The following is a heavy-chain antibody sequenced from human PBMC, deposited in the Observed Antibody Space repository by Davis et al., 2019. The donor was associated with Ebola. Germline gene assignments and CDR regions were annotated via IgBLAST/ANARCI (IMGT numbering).Heavy chain of an antibody. CDR1: GFTFRSYG. Sequence: PGGSLRLSCAGSGFTFRSYGMHWIRQAPGKGLEWATLISNDGLREFYANSVKGRFSISRDNSKNTVYLEMNSLRADDTAVYYCAKDRGRAWFDPWGQGTLVTVSS. CDR3: AKDRGRAWFDP. J-gene: IGHJ5*02. CDR2: ISNDGLRE. V-gene: IGHV3-30*02.